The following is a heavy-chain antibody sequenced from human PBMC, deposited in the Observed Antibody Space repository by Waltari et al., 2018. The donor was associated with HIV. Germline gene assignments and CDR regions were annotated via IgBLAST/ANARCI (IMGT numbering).Heavy chain of an antibody. D-gene: IGHD1-1*01. V-gene: IGHV1-24*01. CDR3: ATNEYGPDYYYGMDV. Sequence: QVHLVQSGTEVKKPGASVKVSCKISGYTLTDLSIHWVRQAPGKELEWVGRFETENGEALYAQKLQGRDTMTEDTSTDTAYMELSSLRSEDTAVYYCATNEYGPDYYYGMDVWGQGTTVTVSS. J-gene: IGHJ6*02. CDR2: FETENGEA. CDR1: GYTLTDLS.